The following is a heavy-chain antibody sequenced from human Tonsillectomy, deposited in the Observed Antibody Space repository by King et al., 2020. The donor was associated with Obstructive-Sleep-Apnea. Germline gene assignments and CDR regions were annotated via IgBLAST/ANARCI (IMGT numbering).Heavy chain of an antibody. J-gene: IGHJ4*02. CDR1: GVSLSNARRG. CDR3: ARMEVVVYASHYFDY. Sequence: TLKESGPVLFKPTETLTLTCTVSGVSLSNARRGMSRIRQPPGKALEWLTQLISTDAKSYSTSLQSRLTISKDTSKSQVVLTMTNMDPVDTATYYCARMEVVVYASHYFDYWGQGTLVTVSS. D-gene: IGHD3-22*01. CDR2: LISTDAK. V-gene: IGHV2-26*01.